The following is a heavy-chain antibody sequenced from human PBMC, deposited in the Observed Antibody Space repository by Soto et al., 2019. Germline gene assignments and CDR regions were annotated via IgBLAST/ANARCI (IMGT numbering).Heavy chain of an antibody. D-gene: IGHD3-22*01. J-gene: IGHJ4*02. CDR2: IIPIFGTA. V-gene: IGHV1-69*13. CDR1: GGTFSSYA. CDR3: ARCSPSAPHYYQYYFDY. Sequence: ASVKVSCKASGGTFSSYAISWVRQAPGQGLEWMGGIIPIFGTANYAQKFQGRVTITADESTSTAYMELSSLRSEDTAVYYCARCSPSAPHYYQYYFDYWGQGTLVTVSS.